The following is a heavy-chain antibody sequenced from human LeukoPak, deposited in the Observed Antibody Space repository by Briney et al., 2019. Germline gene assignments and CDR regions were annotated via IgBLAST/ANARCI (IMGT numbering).Heavy chain of an antibody. CDR3: ARVRFLEWLLDY. Sequence: PSETLSLTCTVSGGSISNYWSWIRQPAGKGLEWIGRIYTSGSTNYNPSLKSRVTMSVDTSKNQFSLKLSSVTAADTAVYYCARVRFLEWLLDYWGQGTLVTVSS. CDR2: IYTSGST. CDR1: GGSISNY. J-gene: IGHJ4*02. V-gene: IGHV4-4*07. D-gene: IGHD3-3*01.